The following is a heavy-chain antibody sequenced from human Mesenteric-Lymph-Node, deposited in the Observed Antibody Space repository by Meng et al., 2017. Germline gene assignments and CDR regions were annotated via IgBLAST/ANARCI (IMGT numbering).Heavy chain of an antibody. CDR2: ISASGTNI. D-gene: IGHD3-10*01. V-gene: IGHV3-48*03. CDR3: SRTSEFLNYYYYYGMDV. Sequence: GGSLRLSCAASGFIFRSYEMNWVRQAPGKGLEWISYISASGTNIYYADSVEGRFTISRDNARDSLFLQMSSLRAEDTAVYYCSRTSEFLNYYYYYGMDVWGQGTTVTVSS. J-gene: IGHJ6*02. CDR1: GFIFRSYE.